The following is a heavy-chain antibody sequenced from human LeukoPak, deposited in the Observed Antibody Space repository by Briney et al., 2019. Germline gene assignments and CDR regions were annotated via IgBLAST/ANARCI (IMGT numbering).Heavy chain of an antibody. D-gene: IGHD2-2*01. CDR1: GFTFSDYY. CDR2: ISSSGSTI. Sequence: GGSLRLSFAASGFTFSDYYMSWIRQAPGKGLEWVSYISSSGSTIYYADSVKGRFTISRDNAKNSLYLQMNSLRAEDTAVYYCARENRYQLLAGYYYYYYMDVWGKGTTVTVSS. CDR3: ARENRYQLLAGYYYYYYMDV. J-gene: IGHJ6*03. V-gene: IGHV3-11*01.